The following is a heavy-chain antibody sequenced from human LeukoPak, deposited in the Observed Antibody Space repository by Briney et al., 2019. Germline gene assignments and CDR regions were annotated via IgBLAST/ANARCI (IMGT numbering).Heavy chain of an antibody. CDR2: IYYSGST. Sequence: SETLSLTCTVSGGSISSSSYYWGWIRQPPGKGLEWIGSIYYSGSTYYNPSLKTRFTIPINTPKNHFSLKLSSVAAADTAVYYCASPRRRGSYPTYFDYWGQGTLVTVSS. CDR3: ASPRRRGSYPTYFDY. D-gene: IGHD1-26*01. J-gene: IGHJ4*02. V-gene: IGHV4-39*07. CDR1: GGSISSSSYY.